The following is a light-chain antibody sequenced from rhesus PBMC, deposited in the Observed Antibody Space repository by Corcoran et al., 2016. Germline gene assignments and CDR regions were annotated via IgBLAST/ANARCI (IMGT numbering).Light chain of an antibody. V-gene: IGKV4-1*01. Sequence: DIVMTQSPDSLAVSLGERVIINCKSSQSLLYSSNNKNYLAWYQQKPGQAPTLLISWASTRESGVPNRFSGSGSGTDFTLTISGLQAEDVAVYYCQQYYTSPYSFDQGAKVEIK. CDR3: QQYYTSPYS. J-gene: IGKJ2*01. CDR1: QSLLYSSNNKNY. CDR2: WAS.